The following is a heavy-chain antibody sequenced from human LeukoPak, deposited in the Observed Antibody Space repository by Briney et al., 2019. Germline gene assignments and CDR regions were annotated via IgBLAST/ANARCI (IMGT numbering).Heavy chain of an antibody. Sequence: GGSLRLSCAASGFSFGSYAMNWVRQAPGEGLEWVSAISGRGDRTYYADPVKGRFTISRDDSKNTLYLQMSSLRADDTAVYFCAADALSGSWYGGDYWGQGTLVTVSS. CDR1: GFSFGSYA. J-gene: IGHJ4*02. CDR3: AADALSGSWYGGDY. V-gene: IGHV3-23*01. CDR2: ISGRGDRT. D-gene: IGHD6-13*01.